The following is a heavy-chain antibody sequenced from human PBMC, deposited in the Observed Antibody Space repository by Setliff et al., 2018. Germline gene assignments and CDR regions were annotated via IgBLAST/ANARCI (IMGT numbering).Heavy chain of an antibody. CDR2: VNDDGSSA. CDR1: GSPLSRYW. CDR3: ARAYYGTVNGYSSYYGLDV. D-gene: IGHD3-9*01. Sequence: GGSLRLSCAASGSPLSRYWMHWVRQDPGKGLVWVSRVNDDGSSAMYADSVKGRFTMSRDNAKNTLYLQMNSLRAEDTAVYYCARAYYGTVNGYSSYYGLDVWGQGTTVTVSS. J-gene: IGHJ6*02. V-gene: IGHV3-74*03.